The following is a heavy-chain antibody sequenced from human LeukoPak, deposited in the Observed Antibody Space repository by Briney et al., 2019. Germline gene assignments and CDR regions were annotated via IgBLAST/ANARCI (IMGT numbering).Heavy chain of an antibody. V-gene: IGHV3-23*01. J-gene: IGHJ4*02. CDR3: ARLPGNSSGWTDY. D-gene: IGHD6-19*01. CDR1: GFTFSSYA. Sequence: GGSLRLSCAASGFTFSSYAMSWVRQAPGKGLEWVSAISGSGGSTYYADSVKGRFTISRDNSKNTLYLQMNSLRAEDTAVYYCARLPGNSSGWTDYWGQGTLVTVSS. CDR2: ISGSGGST.